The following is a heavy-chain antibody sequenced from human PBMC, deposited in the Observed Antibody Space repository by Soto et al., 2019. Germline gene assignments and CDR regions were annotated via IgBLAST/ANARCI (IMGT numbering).Heavy chain of an antibody. Sequence: ASVKVSCKASGYIFMNFALHWVRQAPGQTFEWMGWMNPNSGNTGYAQKFQGRVTMTRNTSISTAYMELSSLRSEDTAVYYCARGGNWFDPWGQGTLVTVSS. V-gene: IGHV1-8*02. CDR1: GYIFMNFA. CDR2: MNPNSGNT. CDR3: ARGGNWFDP. J-gene: IGHJ5*02.